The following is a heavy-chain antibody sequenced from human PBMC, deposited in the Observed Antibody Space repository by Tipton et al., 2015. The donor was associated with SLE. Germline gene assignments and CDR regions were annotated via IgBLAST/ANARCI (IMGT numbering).Heavy chain of an antibody. Sequence: TLSLTCTVSGGSISSYYWSWIRQPPGKGLEWIGSIYYSGSTYYNPSLKSRVTISVDRSKNQFSLKLSSVTAADTAVYYCARREGYYDSSGYGAFDIWGQGTMVTVSS. D-gene: IGHD3-22*01. CDR1: GGSISSYY. J-gene: IGHJ3*02. CDR2: IYYSGST. CDR3: ARREGYYDSSGYGAFDI. V-gene: IGHV4-59*12.